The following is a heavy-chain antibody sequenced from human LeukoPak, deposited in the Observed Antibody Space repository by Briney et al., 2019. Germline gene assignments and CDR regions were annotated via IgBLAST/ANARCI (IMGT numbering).Heavy chain of an antibody. J-gene: IGHJ4*02. CDR1: GFTFSSYE. CDR3: ARGGSGWYYFDY. V-gene: IGHV3-48*03. D-gene: IGHD6-19*01. Sequence: GGSLRPSCAASGFTFSSYEMNWVRQAPGKGLEWVSYISSSGSTIYYADSVKGRFTISRDNAKNSLYLQMNSLGAENTAVYYCARGGSGWYYFDYWGQGTLVTVSS. CDR2: ISSSGSTI.